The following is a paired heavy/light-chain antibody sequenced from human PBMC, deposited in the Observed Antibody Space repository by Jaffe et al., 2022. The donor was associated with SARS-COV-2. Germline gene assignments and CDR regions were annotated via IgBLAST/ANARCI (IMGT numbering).Light chain of an antibody. J-gene: IGLJ3*02. Sequence: QTVVTQEPSLTVSPGGTVTLTCASSTGAVTSSLHANWFQQKPGQAPKSLIHDVNNKHSWTPARFSGSLLGGKAALTLSGVLPEDEADYYCLLYYGGTWVFGGGTKLTVL. CDR3: LLYYGGTWV. V-gene: IGLV7-43*01. CDR2: DVN. CDR1: TGAVTSSLH.
Heavy chain of an antibody. V-gene: IGHV3-74*01. J-gene: IGHJ5*01. CDR1: GFTLKTYW. CDR2: MNSDGSRT. Sequence: EVQLVESGGGLVQPGGSLRLSCAASGFTLKTYWMHWVRQAPGKGLVWVSRMNSDGSRTNFAESVRGRFTISRDNAKNTLYLQMNSLRVEDTALYYCGRGAYDGSGQFVVDSWGHGSLVIVSS. CDR3: GRGAYDGSGQFVVDS. D-gene: IGHD3-22*01.